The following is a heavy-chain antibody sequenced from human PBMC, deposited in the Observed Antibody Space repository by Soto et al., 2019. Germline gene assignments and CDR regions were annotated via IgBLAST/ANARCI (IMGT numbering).Heavy chain of an antibody. CDR3: ARVGSKSFYYATDV. CDR2: ICTGGTT. Sequence: PSETLSLTCTVSGGSISSFCWSWIRQPPGQGLEWIGYICTGGTTKYNPSLKSRVNMSVDTSKTQFSLKLTSVTAADTAVYYCARVGSKSFYYATDVWGQGTTVTVSS. V-gene: IGHV4-4*09. J-gene: IGHJ6*02. CDR1: GGSISSFC. D-gene: IGHD4-4*01.